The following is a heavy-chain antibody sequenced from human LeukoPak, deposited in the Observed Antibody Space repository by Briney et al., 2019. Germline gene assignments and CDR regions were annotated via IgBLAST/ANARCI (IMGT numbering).Heavy chain of an antibody. CDR2: INWNGGST. D-gene: IGHD1-7*01. V-gene: IGHV3-20*04. J-gene: IGHJ4*02. CDR3: ARDDSSITGTKRR. CDR1: GFTYDDYG. Sequence: RPGGSLRLSCAASGFTYDDYGMSWVRHAPGKGLEWVSGINWNGGSTGYADSVKGRFTISRDNAKNSLYLQMNSLRAEDTALYYCARDDSSITGTKRRWGQGTLVTVSS.